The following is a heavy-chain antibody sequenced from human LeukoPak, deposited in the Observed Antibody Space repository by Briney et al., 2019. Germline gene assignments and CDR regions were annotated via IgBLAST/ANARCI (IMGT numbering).Heavy chain of an antibody. Sequence: KSSETLSLTCAVYGGSFSGYYWSWIRQPPGKGLEWIGEINHSGSTNYNPSLKSRVTISVDTSKNQFSLKLSSVTAADTAVYYCARGSMQQQLDLAFDYWGQGTLVTVSS. CDR2: INHSGST. V-gene: IGHV4-34*01. CDR1: GGSFSGYY. J-gene: IGHJ4*02. D-gene: IGHD6-13*01. CDR3: ARGSMQQQLDLAFDY.